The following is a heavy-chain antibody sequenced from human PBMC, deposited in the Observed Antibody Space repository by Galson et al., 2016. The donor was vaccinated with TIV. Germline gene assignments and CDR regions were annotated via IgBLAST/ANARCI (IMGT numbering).Heavy chain of an antibody. CDR2: ITRVSTI. Sequence: SLRLSCAASGFTFSNYEMNWVRQAPGKELEWVSYITRVSTIYYADSVKGRFTISRDDAKNSLYLQMNSLRAEDTAVYYCARDGHYSSSWDYFDYWGQGTLVTVSS. CDR3: ARDGHYSSSWDYFDY. J-gene: IGHJ4*02. D-gene: IGHD6-13*01. V-gene: IGHV3-48*03. CDR1: GFTFSNYE.